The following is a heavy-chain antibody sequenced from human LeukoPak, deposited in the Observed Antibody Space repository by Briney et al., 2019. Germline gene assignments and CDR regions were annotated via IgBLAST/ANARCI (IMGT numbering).Heavy chain of an antibody. CDR3: AKDPTYYDFWSGNPYPRSPSHDAFDI. Sequence: PGGSLRLSCAASGFSFNSYDMHWVRQAPGKGLEWVAFIRYDGSKKYYADSVKGRFTISRDDSKSTLYLQMNSLRAEDTAVYYCAKDPTYYDFWSGNPYPRSPSHDAFDIWGQGTMVTVSS. J-gene: IGHJ3*02. CDR2: IRYDGSKK. V-gene: IGHV3-30*02. CDR1: GFSFNSYD. D-gene: IGHD3-3*01.